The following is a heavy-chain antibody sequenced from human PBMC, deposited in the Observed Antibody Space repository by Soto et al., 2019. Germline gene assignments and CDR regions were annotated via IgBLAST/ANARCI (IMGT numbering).Heavy chain of an antibody. J-gene: IGHJ4*02. CDR3: PTGFGRSQFDY. CDR2: FHYSGST. D-gene: IGHD3-16*01. CDR1: GGSISSRDSY. Sequence: PSETLSLTCTVSGGSISSRDSYWGWIRQPPGKGLEWIGSFHYSGSTYYNPSLKSRVTISVDTSKNQLSLRVTSVTAADPAVYYSPTGFGRSQFDYWGQGTLVTVSS. V-gene: IGHV4-39*01.